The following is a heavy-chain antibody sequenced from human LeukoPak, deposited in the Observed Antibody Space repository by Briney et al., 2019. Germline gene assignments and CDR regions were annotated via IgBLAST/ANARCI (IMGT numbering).Heavy chain of an antibody. CDR1: GGSISSYY. CDR2: IYNSGST. J-gene: IGHJ5*02. CDR3: ARGGPVLLWFGEFVNWFDP. V-gene: IGHV4-59*08. D-gene: IGHD3-10*01. Sequence: NTSETLSLTCTVSGGSISSYYWSWIRQPPGKGLEWIGYIYNSGSTSYNPSLKSRVTISVDTSKNQFSLKLSSVTAADTAVYYCARGGPVLLWFGEFVNWFDPWGQGTLVTVSS.